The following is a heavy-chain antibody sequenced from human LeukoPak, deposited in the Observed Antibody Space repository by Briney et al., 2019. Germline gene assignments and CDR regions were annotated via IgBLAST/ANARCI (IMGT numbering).Heavy chain of an antibody. V-gene: IGHV1-69*05. Sequence: SVKVSCKASRDTFTRCAFSWVRQAPGQGLEWMGGIIPIDGTANFGQKFQGRVTITTDESTSTAYMELSSLRSEDTAVYYCARDQDAFSSSSPYYWGQGTLVTVSS. CDR3: ARDQDAFSSSSPYY. J-gene: IGHJ4*02. D-gene: IGHD6-6*01. CDR2: IIPIDGTA. CDR1: RDTFTRCA.